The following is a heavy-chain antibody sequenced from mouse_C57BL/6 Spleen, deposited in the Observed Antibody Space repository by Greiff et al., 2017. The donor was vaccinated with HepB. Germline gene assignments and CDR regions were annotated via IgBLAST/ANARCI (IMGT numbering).Heavy chain of an antibody. Sequence: EVQLQESGPGLVKPSPSLSLPCSVTGYSITSGYYWNWIRQFPGNKLEWMGYISYDGSNNYNPSLKNRISITRDTSKNQFFLKLNSVTTEDTATYDCARENYYGSSYEGAMDYWGQGTSVTVSS. V-gene: IGHV3-6*01. CDR3: ARENYYGSSYEGAMDY. D-gene: IGHD1-1*01. CDR2: ISYDGSN. J-gene: IGHJ4*01. CDR1: GYSITSGYY.